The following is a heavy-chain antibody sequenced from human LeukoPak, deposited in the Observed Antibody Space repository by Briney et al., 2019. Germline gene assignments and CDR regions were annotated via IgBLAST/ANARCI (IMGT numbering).Heavy chain of an antibody. CDR2: ISAYNGNT. Sequence: GASVKVSCKASGYTFTSYGISWVRQAPGQGLEWMGWISAYNGNTNYAQKLQGRVTMTTDTSTSTAYMELSSLRSEDTAVYYCARESMIVGPLDYYYYGMDVWGQGTTVTVSS. CDR1: GYTFTSYG. CDR3: ARESMIVGPLDYYYYGMDV. D-gene: IGHD3-22*01. V-gene: IGHV1-18*01. J-gene: IGHJ6*02.